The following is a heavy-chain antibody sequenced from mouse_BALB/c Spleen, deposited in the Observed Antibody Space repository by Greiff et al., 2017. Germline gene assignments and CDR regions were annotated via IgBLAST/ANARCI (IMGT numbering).Heavy chain of an antibody. V-gene: IGHV1-5*01. CDR3: TSLYGYDWFAY. CDR1: GYSFTSYW. J-gene: IGHJ3*01. D-gene: IGHD2-2*01. Sequence: EVQLKQSGTVLARPGASVKMSCKASGYSFTSYWMHWVKQRPGQGLEWIGAIYPGNSDTSYNQKFKGKAKLTAVTSASTAYMELSSLTNEDSAVYYCTSLYGYDWFAYWGQGTLVTVSA. CDR2: IYPGNSDT.